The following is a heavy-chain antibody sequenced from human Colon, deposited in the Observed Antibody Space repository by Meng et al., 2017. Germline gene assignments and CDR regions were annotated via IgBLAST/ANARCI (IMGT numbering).Heavy chain of an antibody. Sequence: GGSLRLSCSASGFTVSSNYMAWARQAPGKGLECISIIYTGGTTHYADYVRGRFTISRDNSKNIISLQLNNLRAEDTAVYYCAKQFSASYGDTFDIWGQGTRVTVSS. D-gene: IGHD1-26*01. CDR1: GFTVSSNY. V-gene: IGHV3-53*01. CDR3: AKQFSASYGDTFDI. CDR2: IYTGGTT. J-gene: IGHJ3*02.